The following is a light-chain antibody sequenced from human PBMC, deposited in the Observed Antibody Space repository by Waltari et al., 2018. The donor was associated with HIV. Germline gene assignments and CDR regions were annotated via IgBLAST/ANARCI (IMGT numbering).Light chain of an antibody. Sequence: QSALTQPPSASGSPGQSVTISCSGTISDVVGYNYVSWYQQYPGKAPKLMIYEATKRPSGVPDRFSGSKSDNTASLTVSGLQAEDEADYYCSAYAGSNKWVFGGGTKLTVL. CDR3: SAYAGSNKWV. V-gene: IGLV2-8*01. J-gene: IGLJ3*02. CDR2: EAT. CDR1: ISDVVGYNY.